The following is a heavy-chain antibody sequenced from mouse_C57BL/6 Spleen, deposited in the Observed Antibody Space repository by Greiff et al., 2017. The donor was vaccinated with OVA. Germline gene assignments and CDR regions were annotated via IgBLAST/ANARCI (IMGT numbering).Heavy chain of an antibody. Sequence: EVQLQQSGPELVKPGASVKISCKASGYSFTGYYMNWVKQSPEKSLEWIGEINPSTGGTTYNQKFKAKATLTVDKSSSTAYMQLKSLTSEDSAVYYCAGDYGSSLYYYAMDYWGQGTSVTVSS. D-gene: IGHD1-1*01. CDR3: AGDYGSSLYYYAMDY. J-gene: IGHJ4*01. CDR1: GYSFTGYY. V-gene: IGHV1-42*01. CDR2: INPSTGGT.